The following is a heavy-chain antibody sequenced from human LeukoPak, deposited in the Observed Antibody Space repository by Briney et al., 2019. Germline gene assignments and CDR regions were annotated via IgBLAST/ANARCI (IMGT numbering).Heavy chain of an antibody. CDR2: IYDSDA. CDR3: ARGEVYWRTPFDY. V-gene: IGHV4-59*01. Sequence: SETLSLTCTVSGGSIDSYFWTWIRQPPGKGLEWVGDIYDSDARYNPPLKSRVTISVDTSKNQFSLKLSSVTAADTAVYYCARGEVYWRTPFDYWGQGTLVTVSS. CDR1: GGSIDSYF. J-gene: IGHJ4*02. D-gene: IGHD1-1*01.